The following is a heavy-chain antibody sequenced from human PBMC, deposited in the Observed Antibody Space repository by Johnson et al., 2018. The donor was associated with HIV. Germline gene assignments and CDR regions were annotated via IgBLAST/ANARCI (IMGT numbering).Heavy chain of an antibody. CDR3: ARDQAYRSSWAFSFDI. D-gene: IGHD6-13*01. Sequence: QVQLVESGGGLVQPGGSLRLSCAASGFTVSNNYMNWVRQAPGKGLEWVAVISNDGSFQYYTDSVKGRFTISRDNSKNTVFLQINSLRSDDTAVYFCARDQAYRSSWAFSFDIWGQGTMVIVSS. CDR2: ISNDGSFQ. J-gene: IGHJ3*02. V-gene: IGHV3-30*03. CDR1: GFTVSNNY.